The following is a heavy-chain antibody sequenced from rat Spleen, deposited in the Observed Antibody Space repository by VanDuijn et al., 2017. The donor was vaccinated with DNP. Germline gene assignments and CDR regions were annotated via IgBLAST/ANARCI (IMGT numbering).Heavy chain of an antibody. CDR2: ISYDGGTP. J-gene: IGHJ4*01. CDR1: GFTFSNYY. V-gene: IGHV5-25*01. Sequence: EVQLVESGGGLVQPGRSLKLSCATSGFTFSNYYMAWVRQAPTKGLAWVAYISYDGGTPYYRDSVKGRFTISRDNAQSTLYLQMDRLRYEYTATYFCARHRTIMPYYYAMDAWGQGASVTVSS. D-gene: IGHD1-12*01. CDR3: ARHRTIMPYYYAMDA.